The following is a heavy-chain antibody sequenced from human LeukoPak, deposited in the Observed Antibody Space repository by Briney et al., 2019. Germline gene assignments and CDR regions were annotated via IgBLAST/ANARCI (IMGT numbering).Heavy chain of an antibody. V-gene: IGHV5-51*01. J-gene: IGHJ4*02. CDR1: GYSFTTYW. CDR3: ATRIDGTYY. D-gene: IGHD1-26*01. CDR2: ITPGNSDT. Sequence: GESLKISCKGSGYSFTTYWIGWMRQMPGRGLEWMAIITPGNSDTQYSPSLQGQVTISADKSISTAYLQWSSLKASDSAMYYCATRIDGTYYWGQGTLATVSS.